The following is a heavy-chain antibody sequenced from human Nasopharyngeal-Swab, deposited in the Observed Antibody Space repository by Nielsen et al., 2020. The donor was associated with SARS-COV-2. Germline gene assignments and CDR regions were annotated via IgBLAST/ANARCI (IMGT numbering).Heavy chain of an antibody. J-gene: IGHJ4*01. CDR1: GFTFRDHA. CDR2: IRSKPYGGTT. CDR3: ARGSGYSGSYEDY. D-gene: IGHD1-26*01. V-gene: IGHV3-49*04. Sequence: GESLKISCTASGFTFRDHAMSWVRQAPGKGLEWIGFIRSKPYGGTTEYAAYVKGRFTISRDDSKSIAYLQMNSLKTDDTAVYYCARGSGYSGSYEDYWGQGTLVTVSS.